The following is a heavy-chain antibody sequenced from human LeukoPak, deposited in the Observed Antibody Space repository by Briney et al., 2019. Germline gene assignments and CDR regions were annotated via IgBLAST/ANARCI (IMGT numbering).Heavy chain of an antibody. V-gene: IGHV4-59*01. CDR1: GGSISSYY. Sequence: KPSETLSLTCTVSGGSISSYYWSWIRQPPGKGLEWFGYIYYSGSTNYNPSLKSRVTISLDTSKNQFSLKLSSVTAADTAVYYCARVGRYGYNLEYFDYWGRGTLVTVSS. J-gene: IGHJ4*02. CDR2: IYYSGST. D-gene: IGHD5-24*01. CDR3: ARVGRYGYNLEYFDY.